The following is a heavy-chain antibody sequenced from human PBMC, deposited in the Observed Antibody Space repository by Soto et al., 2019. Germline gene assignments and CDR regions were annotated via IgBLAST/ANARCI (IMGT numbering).Heavy chain of an antibody. Sequence: EVQLVESGGGLIQPGGSLRLSCAASGFTVSSIDMSWVRQAPGKGLEWVSIIYSSGITYYADSVKGRFTISRDNSKNTLYLHMNSLRAEDTAVYYCATARAHARFDCWGQGTLVTVSS. J-gene: IGHJ4*02. CDR2: IYSSGIT. CDR3: ATARAHARFDC. CDR1: GFTVSSID. V-gene: IGHV3-53*01.